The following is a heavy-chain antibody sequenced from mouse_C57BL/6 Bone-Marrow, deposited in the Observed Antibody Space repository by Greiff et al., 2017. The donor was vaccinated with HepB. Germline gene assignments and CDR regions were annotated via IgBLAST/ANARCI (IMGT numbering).Heavy chain of an antibody. V-gene: IGHV1-81*01. CDR1: GYTFTSYG. D-gene: IGHD1-1*01. CDR3: ARCALYGSFAY. CDR2: IYPRSGNT. Sequence: QVQLKESGAELARPGASLKLSCKASGYTFTSYGISWVKQRNGQGREWIGEIYPRSGNTYYNEKFKGKATLTADKSSSTAYMELRRLTSEDSAVYFCARCALYGSFAYWGQGTLVTVSA. J-gene: IGHJ3*01.